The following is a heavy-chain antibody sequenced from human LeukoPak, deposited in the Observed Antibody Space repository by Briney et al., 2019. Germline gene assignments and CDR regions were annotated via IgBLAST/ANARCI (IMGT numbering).Heavy chain of an antibody. CDR3: ARVERNYGDYARPTDY. CDR1: GGTFSSYA. V-gene: IGHV1-69*01. Sequence: SVKVSCKASGGTFSSYAISWVRQAPGQGLEWMGGIIPIFGTANYAQKFQGRVTITADESTSTAYTELSSLRSEDTAVYYCARVERNYGDYARPTDYWGQGTLVTVSS. D-gene: IGHD4-17*01. CDR2: IIPIFGTA. J-gene: IGHJ4*02.